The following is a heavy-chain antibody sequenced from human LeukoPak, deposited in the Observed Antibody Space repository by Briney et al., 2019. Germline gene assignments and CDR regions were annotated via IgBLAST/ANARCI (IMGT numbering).Heavy chain of an antibody. Sequence: GGSLRLSCATSGFTFSTYGMHWVRQAPGKGLEWVAFIRFDGSNVGSNVYYADSVKGRFTISRDNSKNTLYLQMNSLRAEDTAVYYCARDHLERSYYYYYMDVWGKGTTVTVSS. V-gene: IGHV3-30*02. CDR2: IRFDGSNVGSNV. J-gene: IGHJ6*03. CDR1: GFTFSTYG. CDR3: ARDHLERSYYYYYMDV. D-gene: IGHD1-1*01.